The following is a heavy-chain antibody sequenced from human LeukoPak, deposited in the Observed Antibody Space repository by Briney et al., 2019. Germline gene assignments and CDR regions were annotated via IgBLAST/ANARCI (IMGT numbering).Heavy chain of an antibody. CDR2: INPSGGST. D-gene: IGHD3-10*01. CDR3: ARDLQYYGSGSYYPFDY. J-gene: IGHJ4*02. CDR1: GYTFTSYY. V-gene: IGHV1-46*01. Sequence: ASVKVSCKASGYTFTSYYMHWVRQAPGQGLEWMGIINPSGGSTSYAQKFQGRVTMTRDTSTSTVYMELSSLRSEDTAVYYCARDLQYYGSGSYYPFDYWGQGTLVTVSS.